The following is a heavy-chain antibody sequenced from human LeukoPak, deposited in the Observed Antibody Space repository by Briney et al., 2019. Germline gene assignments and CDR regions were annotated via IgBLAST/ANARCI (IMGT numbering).Heavy chain of an antibody. CDR2: INQDGSAK. CDR3: ASAPNENYFDF. V-gene: IGHV3-7*01. J-gene: IGHJ4*02. Sequence: GGSLRLSCAASGFSFSTYWMSWVRQAPGKGLEWVANINQDGSAKEYGGSVKGRFTISRDNAKNAVYLQMNSLRAEDTAVYFCASAPNENYFDFWGQGTLVTVSS. CDR1: GFSFSTYW.